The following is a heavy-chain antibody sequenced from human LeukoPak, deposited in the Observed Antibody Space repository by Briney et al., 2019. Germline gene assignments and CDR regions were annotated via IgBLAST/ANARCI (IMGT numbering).Heavy chain of an antibody. CDR2: TIPILGMA. Sequence: SVKVSCKASGGTFSSYAISWVRQAPGQGLEWMGRTIPILGMANYAQKFQGRVTITADKSTSTAYMELSSLRSEDTAVYYCARAVGGDDDAFDIWGQGTMVTVSS. J-gene: IGHJ3*02. D-gene: IGHD2-21*02. CDR1: GGTFSSYA. CDR3: ARAVGGDDDAFDI. V-gene: IGHV1-69*04.